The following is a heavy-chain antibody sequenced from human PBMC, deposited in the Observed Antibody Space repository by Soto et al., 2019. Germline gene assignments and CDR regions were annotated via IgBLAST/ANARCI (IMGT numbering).Heavy chain of an antibody. D-gene: IGHD1-26*01. CDR2: ISSSGSTI. CDR1: GFTFSDYY. V-gene: IGHV3-11*01. J-gene: IGHJ6*02. Sequence: GGSLRLSCAASGFTFSDYYMSWIRQAPGKGLEWVSYISSSGSTIYYADSVKGRFTISRDNAKNSLYLQMNSLRAEDTAVYYCARDRHSGYYYYGMDVWGQGTTVTVSS. CDR3: ARDRHSGYYYYGMDV.